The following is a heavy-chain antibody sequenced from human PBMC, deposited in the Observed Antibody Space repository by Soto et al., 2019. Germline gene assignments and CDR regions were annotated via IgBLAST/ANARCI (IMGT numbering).Heavy chain of an antibody. J-gene: IGHJ3*01. D-gene: IGHD3-10*01. CDR2: IHSSGTTI. CDR1: GFTFSRYE. V-gene: IGHV3-48*03. CDR3: ATRSGGGGAFDF. Sequence: PGGSLRLSCAASGFTFSRYEMNWIRQAPGKGLEWIAYIHSSGTTIYYADSVKGRFTISRDNAKNSLCLQLNSLSAEDTAVYYCATRSGGGGAFDFWGQGXMVTVSS.